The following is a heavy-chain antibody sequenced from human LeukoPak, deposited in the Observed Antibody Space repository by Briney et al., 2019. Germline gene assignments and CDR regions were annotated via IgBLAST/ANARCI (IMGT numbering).Heavy chain of an antibody. CDR3: ARSTPPPYYYDSSGYSEFDY. Sequence: SETLSLTCTVSGGSISSYYWSWIRQPPGKGLEWIGYIYYSGSTNYNPSLKSRVTISVDTSKNQFSLKLSSVTAADTAVYYCARSTPPPYYYDSSGYSEFDYWGQGTLVTVSS. D-gene: IGHD3-22*01. CDR1: GGSISSYY. J-gene: IGHJ4*02. CDR2: IYYSGST. V-gene: IGHV4-59*01.